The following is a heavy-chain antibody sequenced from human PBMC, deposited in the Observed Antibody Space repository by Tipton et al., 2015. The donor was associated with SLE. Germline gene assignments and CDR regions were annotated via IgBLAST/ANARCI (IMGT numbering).Heavy chain of an antibody. CDR1: GGSITSNKW. J-gene: IGHJ4*02. CDR3: ARDFWSGYGSFDS. V-gene: IGHV4-4*02. D-gene: IGHD3-3*01. Sequence: PGLVKPSGTLSLTCGVSGGSITSNKWWTWVRQSPGKGLEWIGEISHSGDTDYNPSLKSRVTMSVDKSKNQFSLKLSSVTVADTAVYYCARDFWSGYGSFDSWGQGTLVTVSP. CDR2: ISHSGDT.